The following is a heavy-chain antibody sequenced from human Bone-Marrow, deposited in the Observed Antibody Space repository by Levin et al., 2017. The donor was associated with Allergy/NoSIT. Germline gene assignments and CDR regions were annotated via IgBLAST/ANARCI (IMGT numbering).Heavy chain of an antibody. D-gene: IGHD6-19*01. CDR1: GGTFKTFV. V-gene: IGHV1-69*01. Sequence: PSGGTFKTFVINWVRQAPGQGLEWMGGIIPLFGTGAYAQKFEGRLTITADESTTTAYMDLSSLTSDDTAVYYCARERSVAAVLGDDALDLWGQGTMVTVSS. CDR3: ARERSVAAVLGDDALDL. J-gene: IGHJ3*01. CDR2: IIPLFGTG.